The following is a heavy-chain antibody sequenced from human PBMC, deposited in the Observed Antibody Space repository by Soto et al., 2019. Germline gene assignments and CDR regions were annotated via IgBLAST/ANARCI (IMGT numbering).Heavy chain of an antibody. CDR3: ARWDIVVVPAAHIYYYYGMDV. D-gene: IGHD2-2*01. Sequence: ASVKVSCKASGYTFTSYDINWVRQATGQGLEWMGWMNPNSGNTGYAQKFRGRVTMTRNTSISTAYMELSSLRSEDTAVYYCARWDIVVVPAAHIYYYYGMDVWGQGTTVTVSS. CDR2: MNPNSGNT. CDR1: GYTFTSYD. J-gene: IGHJ6*02. V-gene: IGHV1-8*01.